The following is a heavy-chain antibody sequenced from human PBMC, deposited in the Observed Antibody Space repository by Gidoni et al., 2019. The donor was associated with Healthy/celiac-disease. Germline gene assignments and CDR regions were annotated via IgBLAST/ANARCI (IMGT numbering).Heavy chain of an antibody. V-gene: IGHV4-34*01. CDR3: ARGTRMIVDY. CDR2: INHSGST. CDR1: GGSFSGYH. J-gene: IGHJ4*02. Sequence: QVQLQQWGAGLLKPSETLSLTCAVYGGSFSGYHWSWIRQPPGKGLEWIGEINHSGSTNYNPALKSRVTISVDTSKNQFSLKLSSVTAADTAVYYCARGTRMIVDYWGQGTLVTVSS. D-gene: IGHD3-22*01.